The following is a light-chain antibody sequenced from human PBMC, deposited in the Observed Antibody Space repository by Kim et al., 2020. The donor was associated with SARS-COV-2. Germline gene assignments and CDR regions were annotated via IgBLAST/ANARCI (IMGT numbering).Light chain of an antibody. Sequence: GQVVTISCTGTSSDVGGYNYVSWYQQHPGKAPKLMIYDVSKRPSGVPDRFSGSKSGNTASLTISGLQAEDEADYYCCSYAGSSTWVFGGGTQLTVL. CDR2: DVS. CDR3: CSYAGSSTWV. CDR1: SSDVGGYNY. J-gene: IGLJ3*02. V-gene: IGLV2-11*01.